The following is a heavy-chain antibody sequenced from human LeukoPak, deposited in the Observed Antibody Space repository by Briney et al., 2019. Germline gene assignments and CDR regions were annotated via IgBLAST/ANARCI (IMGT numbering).Heavy chain of an antibody. CDR2: ISGSGGST. J-gene: IGHJ4*02. CDR3: ARGYYYGSVADH. D-gene: IGHD3-10*01. V-gene: IGHV3-23*01. CDR1: GFTFSDYY. Sequence: PGGSLRLSCAASGFTFSDYYMSWIRQAPGKGLEWVSAISGSGGSTYYADSVKGRFTISRDNSKNTLYLQMNSLRAEDTAVYYCARGYYYGSVADHWGQGTLVTVSS.